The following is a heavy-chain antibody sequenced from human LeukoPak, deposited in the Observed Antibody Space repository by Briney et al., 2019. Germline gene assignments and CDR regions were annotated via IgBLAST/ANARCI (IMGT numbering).Heavy chain of an antibody. Sequence: ASVKVSCKASGYTFTSYAMNWVRQAPGQGLEWMGWINPNSGGTNYAQKFQGWVTMTRDTSISTAYMELSRLRSDDTAVYYCARGARLGDILTGHWFDPWGQGTLVTVSS. J-gene: IGHJ5*02. CDR2: INPNSGGT. V-gene: IGHV1-2*04. D-gene: IGHD3-9*01. CDR3: ARGARLGDILTGHWFDP. CDR1: GYTFTSYA.